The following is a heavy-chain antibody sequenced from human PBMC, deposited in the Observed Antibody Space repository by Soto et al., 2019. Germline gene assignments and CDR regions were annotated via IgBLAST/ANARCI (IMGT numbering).Heavy chain of an antibody. CDR2: IWYDGSNK. D-gene: IGHD3-16*02. Sequence: QVQLVESGGGVVQPGRSLRLSCAASVFTFSSYGMHWVRQAPGKGLEWVAVIWYDGSNKYYADSVKGRFTISRDNSKNTLYLQMNSLRAEDTAVYYCARDGFHLGELSLRGGIDYWGQGTLVTVSS. CDR1: VFTFSSYG. J-gene: IGHJ4*02. CDR3: ARDGFHLGELSLRGGIDY. V-gene: IGHV3-33*01.